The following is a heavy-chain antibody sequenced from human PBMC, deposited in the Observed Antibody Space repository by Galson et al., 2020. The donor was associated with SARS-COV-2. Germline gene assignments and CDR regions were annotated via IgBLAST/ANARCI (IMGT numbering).Heavy chain of an antibody. V-gene: IGHV4-61*02. CDR3: ARARDISAGFGAFDI. CDR1: GDPISGNTYY. CDR2: IFPTGST. D-gene: IGHD3-9*01. Sequence: SETLSLTCNVPGDPISGNTYYWSWIRHPAGRGLEWIGRIFPTGSTAYSPSLKGRVRISIDTSKTQFSLRLSSVTAADTAVYYCARARDISAGFGAFDIWGRGAMVTVSS. J-gene: IGHJ3*02.